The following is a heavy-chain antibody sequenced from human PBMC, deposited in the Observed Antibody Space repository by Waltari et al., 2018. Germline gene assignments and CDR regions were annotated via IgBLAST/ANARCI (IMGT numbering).Heavy chain of an antibody. D-gene: IGHD3-16*01. V-gene: IGHV4-39*07. J-gene: IGHJ5*02. CDR1: GASISSSGYY. Sequence: QLQLQESGPGLVKPSETLSLTCTVSGASISSSGYYWGWIRQPPGKGLEWIGNIYYSGSTYYNPSLKSRVTMSVDTSKNQFSLKLSSVTAADTAVYNCARSPGLRGAGWFDPWGQGTLVTVSS. CDR2: IYYSGST. CDR3: ARSPGLRGAGWFDP.